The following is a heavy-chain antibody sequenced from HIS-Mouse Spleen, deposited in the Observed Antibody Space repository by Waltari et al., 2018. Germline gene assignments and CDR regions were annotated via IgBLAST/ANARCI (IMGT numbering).Heavy chain of an antibody. D-gene: IGHD6-19*01. CDR3: ARVNGIAVAGTDAFDI. V-gene: IGHV3-30-3*01. CDR1: GFTFSSYA. CDR2: ISYDGSNK. Sequence: QVQLVESGGGVVQPGRSLRLSCAASGFTFSSYAFPWVRQAPGKGLEWVAVISYDGSNKYYADSVKGRFTISRDNSKNTLYLQMNSLRAEDTAVYYCARVNGIAVAGTDAFDIWGQGTMVTVSS. J-gene: IGHJ3*02.